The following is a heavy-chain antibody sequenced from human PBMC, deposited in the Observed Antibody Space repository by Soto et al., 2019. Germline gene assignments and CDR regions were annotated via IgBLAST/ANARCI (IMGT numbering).Heavy chain of an antibody. CDR3: ARGDYGTGGYPFPYFDY. D-gene: IGHD2-8*02. J-gene: IGHJ4*02. Sequence: HVHLVQSGAEVKRPGASLKVSCKASGYSFTGYYIHWVRQAPGQGLEWMGWINPDSGATNYAQNFQGRVTLTSDTSISTASMDLTSLTSDDTAVYYCARGDYGTGGYPFPYFDYWGQGTLVIVSS. V-gene: IGHV1-2*02. CDR2: INPDSGAT. CDR1: GYSFTGYY.